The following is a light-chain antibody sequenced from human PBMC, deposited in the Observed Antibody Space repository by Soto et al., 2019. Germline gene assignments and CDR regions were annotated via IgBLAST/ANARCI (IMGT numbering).Light chain of an antibody. Sequence: DIQMTQSPSTLSASVGDRVTITCRASQSINNWLVWYQQKPGKAPKVLVYDASTLASGVPSRFSGTGSGTEFTLTISSLQPDDFATYYCQQYNTYPLTFGGGTKVEI. CDR2: DAS. V-gene: IGKV1-5*01. CDR3: QQYNTYPLT. CDR1: QSINNW. J-gene: IGKJ4*01.